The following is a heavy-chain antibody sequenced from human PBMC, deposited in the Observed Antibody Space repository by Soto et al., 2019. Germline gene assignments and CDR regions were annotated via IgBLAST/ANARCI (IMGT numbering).Heavy chain of an antibody. J-gene: IGHJ4*02. CDR2: ISYDGSNK. V-gene: IGHV3-30-3*01. CDR1: GLTFSSYA. D-gene: IGHD5-18*01. Sequence: GGSLRLSCAASGLTFSSYAMHWVRQAPGKGLEWVAVISYDGSNKYYADSVKGRFTISRDNSKNTLYLQMNSLRAEDTAVYYCARDKKQLWLHPLDYWGQGTLVTVSS. CDR3: ARDKKQLWLHPLDY.